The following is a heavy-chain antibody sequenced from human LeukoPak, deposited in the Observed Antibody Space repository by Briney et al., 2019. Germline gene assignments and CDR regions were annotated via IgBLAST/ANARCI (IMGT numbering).Heavy chain of an antibody. CDR2: IYYIGST. J-gene: IGHJ4*02. CDR1: GGSVSSGSHY. CDR3: AREYSYAYFDY. D-gene: IGHD5-18*01. V-gene: IGHV4-61*01. Sequence: SETLSLTCTVSGGSVSSGSHYWSWIRQPPGRGLEWIGHIYYIGSTNYSPSLKSRVTISVDTSKNQFSLKLSSVTAADTAVYYCAREYSYAYFDYWGQGTLVTVSS.